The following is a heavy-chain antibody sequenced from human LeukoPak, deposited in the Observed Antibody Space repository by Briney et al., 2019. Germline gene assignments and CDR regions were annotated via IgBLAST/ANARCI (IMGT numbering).Heavy chain of an antibody. CDR2: ISYDGSNK. V-gene: IGHV3-30-3*01. Sequence: GRSLRLSCAASEFTFSSYAMHWVRQAPGKGLEWAAVISYDGSNKYYADSVKGRFTISRDNSKNTLYLQMNSLRAEDTAVYYCARAPWYCSGGSCYKYYYYGMDVWGQGTTVTVSS. J-gene: IGHJ6*02. CDR3: ARAPWYCSGGSCYKYYYYGMDV. D-gene: IGHD2-15*01. CDR1: EFTFSSYA.